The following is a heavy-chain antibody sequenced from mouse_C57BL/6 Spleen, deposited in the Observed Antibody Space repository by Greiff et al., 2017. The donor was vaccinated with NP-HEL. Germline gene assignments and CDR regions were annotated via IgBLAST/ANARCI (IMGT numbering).Heavy chain of an antibody. CDR1: GYTFTSYW. Sequence: VQLQQSGAELVKPGASVKLSCKASGYTFTSYWMHWVKQRPGQGLEWIGMIHPNSGSTNYNEKFKSKATLTVDKSSSTAYMQLSSLTSEDSAVYYCAGLGQYYFDYWGQSTTLTVSS. CDR3: AGLGQYYFDY. D-gene: IGHD4-1*01. CDR2: IHPNSGST. J-gene: IGHJ2*01. V-gene: IGHV1-64*01.